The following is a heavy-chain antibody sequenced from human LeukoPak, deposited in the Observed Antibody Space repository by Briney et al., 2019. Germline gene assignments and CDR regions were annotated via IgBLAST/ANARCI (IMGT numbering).Heavy chain of an antibody. CDR3: ARSQGGYSYGLFDY. V-gene: IGHV4-59*08. Sequence: PSETLSLTCTVSGGSISSYYRSWIRQPPGKGLEWIGYIYYSGSTNYNPSLKSRVTISVDTSKNQFSLKLSSVTAADTAVYYCARSQGGYSYGLFDYWGQGTLVTVSS. CDR2: IYYSGST. J-gene: IGHJ4*02. D-gene: IGHD5-18*01. CDR1: GGSISSYY.